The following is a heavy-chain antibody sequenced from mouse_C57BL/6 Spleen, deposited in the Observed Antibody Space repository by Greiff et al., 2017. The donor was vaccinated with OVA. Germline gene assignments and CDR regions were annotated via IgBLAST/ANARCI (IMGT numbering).Heavy chain of an antibody. CDR1: GYTFTDYY. J-gene: IGHJ1*03. D-gene: IGHD1-1*01. CDR3: ARDYGSSWERWYFDV. V-gene: IGHV1-76*01. Sequence: QVQLQQSGAELVRPGASVKLSCKASGYTFTDYYINWVKQRPGQGLEWIARIYPGSGNTYYNEKFKGKATLTAEKSSSTAYMQLSSLTSEDSAVYVCARDYGSSWERWYFDVWGTGTTVTVSS. CDR2: IYPGSGNT.